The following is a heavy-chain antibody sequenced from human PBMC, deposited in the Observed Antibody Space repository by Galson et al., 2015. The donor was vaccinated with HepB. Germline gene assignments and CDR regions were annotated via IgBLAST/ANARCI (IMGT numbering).Heavy chain of an antibody. J-gene: IGHJ4*02. CDR2: ISWNGDNI. CDR1: GFTFNDYT. Sequence: PLRLSCAASGFTFNDYTMHWVRQTPGKGLEWVSSISWNGDNIGYADSVKGRFTISRDNAKNSLYLRMNSLRAEDTALYYCARGVRGSYPTFDYWGQGTLVTVSS. CDR3: ARGVRGSYPTFDY. D-gene: IGHD3-10*01. V-gene: IGHV3-9*01.